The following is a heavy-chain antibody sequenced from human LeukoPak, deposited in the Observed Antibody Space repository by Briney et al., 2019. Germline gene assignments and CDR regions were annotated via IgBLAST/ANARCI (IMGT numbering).Heavy chain of an antibody. CDR3: ARGRTDYYYYYMDV. CDR2: INHSGST. J-gene: IGHJ6*03. Sequence: SETLSLTCAVYGGSFSGYYWSRIRQPPGKGLEWIGEINHSGSTNYNPSLKSRVTISVDTSKNQFSLKLSSVTAADTAVYYCARGRTDYYYYYMDVWGKGTTVTVSS. V-gene: IGHV4-34*01. D-gene: IGHD1-1*01. CDR1: GGSFSGYY.